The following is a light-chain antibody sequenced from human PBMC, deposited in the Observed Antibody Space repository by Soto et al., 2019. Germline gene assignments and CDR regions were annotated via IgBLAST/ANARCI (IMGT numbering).Light chain of an antibody. V-gene: IGKV3-15*01. J-gene: IGKJ1*01. CDR1: QSVGSL. CDR2: GAS. CDR3: QQYNNWPRT. Sequence: IVLTQSTATLSVSPGERATLSCRASQSVGSLLAWYQQKPGQAPRLLIYGASTRATGIPARFSGSGSGTEFTLTISSLQSEDFAVYYCQQYNNWPRTFGQGTKVDIK.